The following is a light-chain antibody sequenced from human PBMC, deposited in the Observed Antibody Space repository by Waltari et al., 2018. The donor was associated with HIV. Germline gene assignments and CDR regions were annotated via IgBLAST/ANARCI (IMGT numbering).Light chain of an antibody. CDR2: DAT. Sequence: QTVVTQEPSLTVSPGGTVTLTCGSTTGTVTSDHPPYWFQQKPGQPPRTLIYDATDKHSWTPARFSPSFLGGKAALTLTAAQPEDEADYYCLLSYGSVRLFGGGTRLTV. J-gene: IGLJ3*02. CDR1: TGTVTSDHP. CDR3: LLSYGSVRL. V-gene: IGLV7-46*01.